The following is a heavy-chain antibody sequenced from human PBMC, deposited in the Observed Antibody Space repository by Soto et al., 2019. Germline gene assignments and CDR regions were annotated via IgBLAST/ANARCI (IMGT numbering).Heavy chain of an antibody. Sequence: QVQLVESGGGVVQPGRSLRLSCAASGFTFSSYGMHWVRQAPGKGLEWVAVIWYDGSNKYYAESVKGRFTISRDNSKNTLYLQMNGLRAEDTAVYYCARDGRYSYGAQNYYGMDVWGQGTTVTVSS. D-gene: IGHD5-18*01. CDR3: ARDGRYSYGAQNYYGMDV. CDR2: IWYDGSNK. J-gene: IGHJ6*02. V-gene: IGHV3-33*01. CDR1: GFTFSSYG.